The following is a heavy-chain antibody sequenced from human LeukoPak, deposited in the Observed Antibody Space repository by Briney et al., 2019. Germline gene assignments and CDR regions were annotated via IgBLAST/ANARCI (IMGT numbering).Heavy chain of an antibody. CDR2: ISSSSSYT. CDR1: GFTFRDYY. J-gene: IGHJ3*02. D-gene: IGHD2-15*01. CDR3: AREAEYCSGGSCYGDAFDI. V-gene: IGHV3-11*06. Sequence: GGSLRLSCAASGFTFRDYYMSWIRQAPGKGLEWVSYISSSSSYTNYADSVKGRFTISRDNAKNSLYLQMNTLRAEDTAVYYCAREAEYCSGGSCYGDAFDIWGQGTMVTVSS.